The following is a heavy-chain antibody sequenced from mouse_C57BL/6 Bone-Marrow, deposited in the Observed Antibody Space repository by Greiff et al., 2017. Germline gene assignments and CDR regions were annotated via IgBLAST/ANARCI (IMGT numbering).Heavy chain of an antibody. CDR3: ARERDYDEWYFDV. CDR1: GYTFTSYG. Sequence: VQLQQSGAELVRPGSSVKMSCKTSGYTFTSYGINWVKQRPGQGLEWIGYIYLGNGYTEYNEKFKGKATLTSDTSSSTAYMQLSSLTSEDSAIYFCARERDYDEWYFDVWGTGTTVTVSS. CDR2: IYLGNGYT. D-gene: IGHD2-4*01. J-gene: IGHJ1*03. V-gene: IGHV1-58*01.